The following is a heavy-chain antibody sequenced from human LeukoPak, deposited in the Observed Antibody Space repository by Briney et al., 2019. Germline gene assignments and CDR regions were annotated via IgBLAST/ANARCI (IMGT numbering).Heavy chain of an antibody. CDR3: ARGGSQFDN. V-gene: IGHV4-59*02. J-gene: IGHJ4*02. D-gene: IGHD5-12*01. CDR2: IQYRGST. CDR1: GGSVSNDY. Sequence: SETLSLTCSVSGGSVSNDYWSWTRQTPEKGLEWIAYIQYRGSTFYNPSLRSRVTISLDTSKNQFSLELASVTAADTAVYYCARGGSQFDNWGQGALVTVSS.